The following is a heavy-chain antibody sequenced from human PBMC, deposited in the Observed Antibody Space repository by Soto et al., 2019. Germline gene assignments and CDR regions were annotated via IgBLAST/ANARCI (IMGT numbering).Heavy chain of an antibody. J-gene: IGHJ1*01. D-gene: IGHD6-13*01. V-gene: IGHV3-23*01. CDR2: ISGGGSTT. CDR1: GFTFSSYA. CDR3: ARDQAAGGTISRYFQD. Sequence: VSLRLSFEASGFTFSSYAMILVRQAPGKGLEWVSGISGGGSTTYYADSVKGRFTISRDNSKNTLYLQVNSLRAEDTAVYYCARDQAAGGTISRYFQDWGQGTLVTVSS.